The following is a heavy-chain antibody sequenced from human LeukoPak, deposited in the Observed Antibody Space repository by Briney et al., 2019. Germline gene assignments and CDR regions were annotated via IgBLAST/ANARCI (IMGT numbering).Heavy chain of an antibody. CDR3: TRDVHNFNDFDY. J-gene: IGHJ4*02. CDR1: EFTFSQFA. CDR2: VSSHGNDG. D-gene: IGHD5-24*01. Sequence: GRSLRLSCAVSEFTFSQFAMHWVRQAPGKGLEWVAVVSSHGNDGYYADSVKGRFTISRDNSKNTLYLQIDSLRAEDTAIYYCTRDVHNFNDFDYWGQGTLVTVSS. V-gene: IGHV3-30*01.